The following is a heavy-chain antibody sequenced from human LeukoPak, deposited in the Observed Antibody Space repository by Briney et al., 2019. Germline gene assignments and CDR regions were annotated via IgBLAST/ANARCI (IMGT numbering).Heavy chain of an antibody. Sequence: SETLSLTCFVSGYPINIDYSWGWIRQSPGKGLEWIGVISPKGITYYNPSLRGRVSISPDTSKNQFSLRLSSMTATDTAMYYCARLPGVYFDFSIGFGSGWFDPWGQGILVTVSS. V-gene: IGHV4-38-2*01. J-gene: IGHJ5*02. CDR1: GYPINIDYS. D-gene: IGHD3-3*01. CDR3: ARLPGVYFDFSIGFGSGWFDP. CDR2: ISPKGIT.